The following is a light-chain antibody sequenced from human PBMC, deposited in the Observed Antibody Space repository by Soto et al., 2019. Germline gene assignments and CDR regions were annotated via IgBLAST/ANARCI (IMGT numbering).Light chain of an antibody. CDR1: SSDVGGYNY. CDR2: EVS. J-gene: IGLJ1*01. Sequence: QSALTQPPSASGSPGQSITIPCTGTSSDVGGYNYVSWYQQHPGKAPKLMIYEVSNRPSGVSNRFSGSKSGDTASLTISGLQAEDEADYYCSSYRDTHNLGFGIGTRSPS. V-gene: IGLV2-14*01. CDR3: SSYRDTHNLG.